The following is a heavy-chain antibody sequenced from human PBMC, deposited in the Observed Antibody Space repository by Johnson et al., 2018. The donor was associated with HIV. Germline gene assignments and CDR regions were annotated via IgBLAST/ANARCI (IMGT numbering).Heavy chain of an antibody. V-gene: IGHV3-NL1*01. CDR1: GFTFSSYA. J-gene: IGHJ3*01. CDR3: ATDLDVLLWFGDAFDV. Sequence: QVQLVESGGGVVQPGRSLRLSCAASGFTFSSYAMHWVRQAPGKGLEWVSVIYSGGSTYYADSVKGRFTISRDNSKNTLYLQMNSLKTEDTAVYYCATDLDVLLWFGDAFDVWGQGTMVTISS. D-gene: IGHD3-10*01. CDR2: IYSGGST.